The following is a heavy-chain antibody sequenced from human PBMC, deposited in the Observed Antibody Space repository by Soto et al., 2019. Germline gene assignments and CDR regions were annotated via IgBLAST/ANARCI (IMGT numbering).Heavy chain of an antibody. CDR1: GFTFSSYA. Sequence: GGSLRLSCAASGFTFSSYAMHWVRQAPGKGLEWVAVISYDGSNKYYADSVKGRFTISRDNSKNTLYLQMNSLRAEDTAVYYCARDSPAVAGTSLYFDYWGQGTLVTVSS. J-gene: IGHJ4*02. D-gene: IGHD6-19*01. CDR3: ARDSPAVAGTSLYFDY. CDR2: ISYDGSNK. V-gene: IGHV3-30-3*01.